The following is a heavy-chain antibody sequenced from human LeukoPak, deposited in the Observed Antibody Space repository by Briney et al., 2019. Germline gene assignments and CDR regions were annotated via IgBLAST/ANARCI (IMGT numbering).Heavy chain of an antibody. V-gene: IGHV4-34*01. Sequence: SETLSLTCAVYGGSFSGYYWSWIRQPPGKGLEWIGEINHGGSTNYNPSLKSRITMSVDTSKNQFSLKLSSATAADTAVYYCARDNDMGFEYWGQGTLVTVSS. CDR1: GGSFSGYY. CDR2: INHGGST. CDR3: ARDNDMGFEY. D-gene: IGHD3-9*01. J-gene: IGHJ4*02.